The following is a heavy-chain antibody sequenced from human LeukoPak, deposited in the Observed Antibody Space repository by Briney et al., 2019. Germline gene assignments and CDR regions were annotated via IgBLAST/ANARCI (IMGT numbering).Heavy chain of an antibody. CDR2: IIPIFGTA. CDR1: GGTFSSYA. J-gene: IGHJ5*02. D-gene: IGHD2-2*01. CDR3: ARELGYCSSTSCYWGGGRIQPLAP. V-gene: IGHV1-69*13. Sequence: SVKVSCKASGGTFSSYAISWVRQAPGQGLEWMGGIIPIFGTANYAQKFQGRVTITADESTSTAYMELSSLRSEDTAVYYCARELGYCSSTSCYWGGGRIQPLAPWGQGTLVTVSS.